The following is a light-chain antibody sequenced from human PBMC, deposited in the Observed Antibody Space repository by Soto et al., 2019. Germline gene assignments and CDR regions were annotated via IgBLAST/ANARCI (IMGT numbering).Light chain of an antibody. CDR1: SSDVGGYSF. V-gene: IGLV2-14*03. Sequence: QSAVTQPASVSGSPGQSITISCTGSSSDVGGYSFVSWYQHHPGKAPKLMLYDVTNRPSGVSNRFSGSKSGNTASLTISGLQAEDEADYYCSSYTIFSTYVFGTGTKVTVL. CDR3: SSYTIFSTYV. J-gene: IGLJ1*01. CDR2: DVT.